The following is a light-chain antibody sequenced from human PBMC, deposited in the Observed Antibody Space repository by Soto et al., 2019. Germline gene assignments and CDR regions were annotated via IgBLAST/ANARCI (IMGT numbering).Light chain of an antibody. CDR2: AAS. V-gene: IGKV1-17*01. CDR1: QGIIND. Sequence: DIQMTQSPSSLSASVGDRVTITCRASQGIINDLAWYQQKPGKAPKRLIYAASSLQSGVPSRFSGSGSGTEFTHTISSLQTEDFATYYCLQHNSYPLTFGGGTKVEIK. J-gene: IGKJ4*01. CDR3: LQHNSYPLT.